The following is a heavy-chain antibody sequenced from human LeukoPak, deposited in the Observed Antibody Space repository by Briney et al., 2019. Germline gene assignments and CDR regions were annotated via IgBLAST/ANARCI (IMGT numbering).Heavy chain of an antibody. V-gene: IGHV3-30*02. D-gene: IGHD3-16*01. CDR1: GFTFSSYG. CDR3: VKDWGVYFDY. Sequence: PGGSLRLSCAASGFTFSSYGMHWVRQAPGKGLEWVAFIRDGSNKYYADSVKGRFTISRDNFKNTVYLQMNSLRAEDTAVYYCVKDWGVYFDYWGQGTLVTVSS. CDR2: IRDGSNK. J-gene: IGHJ4*02.